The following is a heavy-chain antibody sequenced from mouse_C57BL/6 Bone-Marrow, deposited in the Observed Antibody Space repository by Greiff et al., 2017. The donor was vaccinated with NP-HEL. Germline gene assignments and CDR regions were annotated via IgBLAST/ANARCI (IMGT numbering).Heavy chain of an antibody. D-gene: IGHD1-1*01. CDR2: IYPRSGNT. Sequence: VQLQHSGAELARPGASVKLSCKASGYTFTSYGISWVKQRTGQGLEWIGEIYPRSGNTYYNEKFKGKATLTADKSSSTAYMELRSLTSEDSAVYFCAREDGSSYGYYAMDYWGQGTSVTVSS. CDR3: AREDGSSYGYYAMDY. J-gene: IGHJ4*01. CDR1: GYTFTSYG. V-gene: IGHV1-81*01.